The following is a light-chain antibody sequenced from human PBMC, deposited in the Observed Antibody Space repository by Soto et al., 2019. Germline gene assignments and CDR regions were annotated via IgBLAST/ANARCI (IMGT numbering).Light chain of an antibody. CDR2: GVT. Sequence: QSVLTLPTSVSGSPGQSITISCTGNHNDIGTYDYVSWYQQHPGRAPRLLIHGVTTRPSGISDRFSASKSGLTASLTISGLQPEDEADYYCSSFTSNRIYVFGHGTKVTVL. V-gene: IGLV2-14*03. CDR1: HNDIGTYDY. J-gene: IGLJ1*01. CDR3: SSFTSNRIYV.